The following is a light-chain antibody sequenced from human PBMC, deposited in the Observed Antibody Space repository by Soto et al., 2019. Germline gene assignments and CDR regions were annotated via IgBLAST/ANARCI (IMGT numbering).Light chain of an antibody. V-gene: IGLV2-23*02. J-gene: IGLJ3*02. CDR2: EVS. CDR1: SSDVGSYNL. CDR3: CSYAGRSTLV. Sequence: QSALTQPASVSGSPGQSITISCTGTSSDVGSYNLVSWYQQHPGKAPKVMIYEVSQRPSGVSKRFSGSKSGNTASLTISGLQAEDEADYSCCSYAGRSTLVFGGGTKVTVL.